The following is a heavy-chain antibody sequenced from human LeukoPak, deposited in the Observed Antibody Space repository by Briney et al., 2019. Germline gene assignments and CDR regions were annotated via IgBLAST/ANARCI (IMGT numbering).Heavy chain of an antibody. Sequence: GGSLRLSCVASGFTFSSYWMHWVRQDPRKGLVWVSRINGDGRNINYADSVRGRFTISRDNAKNSLYLQMNSLRAEDTAVYYCARDFQRGNAFWGQGTMVTVSS. CDR1: GFTFSSYW. J-gene: IGHJ3*01. CDR3: ARDFQRGNAF. V-gene: IGHV3-74*01. CDR2: INGDGRNI. D-gene: IGHD3-16*01.